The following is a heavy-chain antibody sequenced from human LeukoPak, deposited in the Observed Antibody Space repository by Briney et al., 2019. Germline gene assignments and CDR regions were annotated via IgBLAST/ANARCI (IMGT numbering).Heavy chain of an antibody. CDR3: VRIKGSYDY. Sequence: GGSLRLSCAASGFPLSSYSINCARHAPGEGLEWVSYISSSGNTISYVAYLKRRFTASRTNAKHSLFLQINSTRAEDTAVYYCVRIKGSYDYWGQGALVTVSS. CDR2: ISSSGNTI. D-gene: IGHD5-18*01. CDR1: GFPLSSYS. J-gene: IGHJ4*02. V-gene: IGHV3-48*01.